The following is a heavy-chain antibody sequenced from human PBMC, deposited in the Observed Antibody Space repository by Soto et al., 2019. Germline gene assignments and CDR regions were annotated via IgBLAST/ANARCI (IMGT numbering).Heavy chain of an antibody. J-gene: IGHJ4*02. D-gene: IGHD5-12*01. Sequence: SETLSLTCTVSGGPISGSTYYWGWIRQPPGKGLEWIGSIYPGGSTNYNPSLESRVTISIDTSKKQFSLKLSSVTAADTAIYYCARRIVATETFDYWGQGTLVTVSS. CDR1: GGPISGSTYY. V-gene: IGHV4-39*01. CDR3: ARRIVATETFDY. CDR2: IYPGGST.